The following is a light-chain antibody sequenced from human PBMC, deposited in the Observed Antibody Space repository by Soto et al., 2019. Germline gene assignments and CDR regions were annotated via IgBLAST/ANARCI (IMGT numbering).Light chain of an antibody. Sequence: EIVLTQSPATLSLSPGQRATLSCRASQSVRSNFLSWYQQTPGQAPRLLIYAASARATGFPARFSGSGSGTDFTLTISSLQPEDVAVYYCQQYYDLPLTFGGGTKVEIK. J-gene: IGKJ4*01. CDR1: QSVRSNF. CDR2: AAS. V-gene: IGKV3D-7*01. CDR3: QQYYDLPLT.